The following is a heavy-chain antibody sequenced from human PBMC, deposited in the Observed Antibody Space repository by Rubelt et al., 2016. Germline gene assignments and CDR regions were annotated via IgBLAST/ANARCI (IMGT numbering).Heavy chain of an antibody. J-gene: IGHJ3*02. Sequence: QVQLQQWGAGLLKPSETLSLTCAVYGGSFSGYYWSWIRQPPGKGLEWIGEINHSGSTNYNPSLKSRVTISVDTSKNQFSLKLSAVTAADTAVYYWARGKRAARVVAFDIWGQGTMVTVSS. CDR1: GGSFSGYY. CDR2: INHSGST. CDR3: ARGKRAARVVAFDI. D-gene: IGHD6-6*01. V-gene: IGHV4-34*01.